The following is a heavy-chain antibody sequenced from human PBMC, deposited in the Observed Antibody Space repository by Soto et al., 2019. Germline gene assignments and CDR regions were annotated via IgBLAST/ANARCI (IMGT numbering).Heavy chain of an antibody. CDR3: ARGRDGGGYNKLLSFDP. CDR1: GYTFTSYA. Sequence: QVQLVQSGAEVKKPGASVKVSCKASGYTFTSYAMHWVRQAPGQRLEWMGWINAGNGNTKYSQKFQGRVTITRDTSASTAYMELSSLRSEDTAVYYCARGRDGGGYNKLLSFDPWGQGTLGTVSS. J-gene: IGHJ5*02. V-gene: IGHV1-3*01. D-gene: IGHD5-18*01. CDR2: INAGNGNT.